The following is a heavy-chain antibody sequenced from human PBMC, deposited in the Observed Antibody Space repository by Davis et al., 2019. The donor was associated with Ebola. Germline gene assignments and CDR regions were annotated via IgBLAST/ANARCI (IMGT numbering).Heavy chain of an antibody. J-gene: IGHJ5*01. D-gene: IGHD2/OR15-2a*01. Sequence: GESLKISCAASKFTLSSYWMSWVRQAPGKGLEWVATIENDGSKKYYMDSVKGRFTISRDNAKNSLFLKMNSLRADDTAVYYCARDPLIIGDATTDSWGQGTLVTVSS. CDR1: KFTLSSYW. CDR2: IENDGSKK. CDR3: ARDPLIIGDATTDS. V-gene: IGHV3-7*01.